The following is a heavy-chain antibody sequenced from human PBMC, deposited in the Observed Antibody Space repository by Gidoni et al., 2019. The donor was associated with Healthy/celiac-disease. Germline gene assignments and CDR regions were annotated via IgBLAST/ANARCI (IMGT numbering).Heavy chain of an antibody. CDR3: ARDSSSWNIGNYYYGMDV. CDR2: IYTSGST. CDR1: GGSISSYY. D-gene: IGHD6-13*01. Sequence: QVQLQESGPGLVKPSETLSLTCTVSGGSISSYYWSWIRQPAGKGLEWIGRIYTSGSTNYNPSLKSRVTMSVDTSKNQFSLKLSSVTAADTAVYYCARDSSSWNIGNYYYGMDVWGQGTTVTVSS. V-gene: IGHV4-4*07. J-gene: IGHJ6*02.